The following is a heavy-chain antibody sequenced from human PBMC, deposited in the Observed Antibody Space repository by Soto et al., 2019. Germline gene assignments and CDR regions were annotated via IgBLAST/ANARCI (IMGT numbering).Heavy chain of an antibody. V-gene: IGHV4-38-2*02. Sequence: SETLSLTCTVSGYSMSSESYWGWIRQPPGKGPEWSASMYYGGTTFYNPSLKRRVSMSIDTSNNQFSLRSRSVMAAEAGVYFCARADVRGGPGRTFGHWG. J-gene: IGHJ4*01. CDR1: GYSMSSESY. CDR2: MYYGGTT. CDR3: ARADVRGGPGRTFGH. D-gene: IGHD3-10*02.